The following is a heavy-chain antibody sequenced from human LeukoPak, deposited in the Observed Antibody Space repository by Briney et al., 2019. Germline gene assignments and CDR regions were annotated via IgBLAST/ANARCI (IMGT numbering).Heavy chain of an antibody. CDR2: IYHRGST. D-gene: IGHD3-10*01. CDR1: GGSISSSNW. CDR3: ARASFKYGSGSYFDY. J-gene: IGHJ4*02. Sequence: SETLSPTCAVSGGSISSSNWWSWVRQPPGKGLEWIGEIYHRGSTNYNPSLKSRVTISVDKSKNQFSLKLSSVTAADTAVYYCARASFKYGSGSYFDYWGQGTLVTVSS. V-gene: IGHV4-4*02.